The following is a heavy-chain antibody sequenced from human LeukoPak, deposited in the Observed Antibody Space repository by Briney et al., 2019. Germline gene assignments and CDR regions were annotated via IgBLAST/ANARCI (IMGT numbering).Heavy chain of an antibody. CDR1: GFTFRRYN. D-gene: IGHD3-3*01. Sequence: GGSLRLSCAASGFTFRRYNMNWVRQAPGKGLEWVSYISSSDTRYYADSVKGRFTISRDNAKNSLYLQMNSPRAEDTAIYYCARELSSYDFWLWGHGTLVTVSS. CDR2: ISSSDTR. V-gene: IGHV3-48*01. J-gene: IGHJ4*01. CDR3: ARELSSYDFWL.